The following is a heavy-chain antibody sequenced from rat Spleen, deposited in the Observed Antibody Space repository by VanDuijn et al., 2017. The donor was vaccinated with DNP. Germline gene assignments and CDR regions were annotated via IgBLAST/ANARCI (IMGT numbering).Heavy chain of an antibody. D-gene: IGHD1-12*02. CDR2: ISSGGST. Sequence: QVQLKESGPGLVQPSQTLSLTCTVSGFSLTSYTVSWVRQPPGKGLEWIAAISSGGSTYYNSALKSRLSISRDTSKSQVFLKMNSLQTEDTAMYFCARSGITMMVVITLFDYWGQGVMVTVSS. CDR1: GFSLTSYT. J-gene: IGHJ2*01. CDR3: ARSGITMMVVITLFDY. V-gene: IGHV2-6*01.